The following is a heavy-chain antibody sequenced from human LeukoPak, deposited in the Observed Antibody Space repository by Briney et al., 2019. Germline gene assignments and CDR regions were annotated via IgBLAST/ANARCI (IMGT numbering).Heavy chain of an antibody. Sequence: GGSLRLSCAASGFTFSSYSMNWVRQAPGKGLEWVSSISSSSSYIYYADSVKGRFTISRDNAKNSLYLQMNSLRAEDTAVYYCARDLQSNTASSLEGSLDYWGQGTLVTVSS. J-gene: IGHJ4*02. V-gene: IGHV3-21*01. CDR2: ISSSSSYI. CDR3: ARDLQSNTASSLEGSLDY. D-gene: IGHD6-6*01. CDR1: GFTFSSYS.